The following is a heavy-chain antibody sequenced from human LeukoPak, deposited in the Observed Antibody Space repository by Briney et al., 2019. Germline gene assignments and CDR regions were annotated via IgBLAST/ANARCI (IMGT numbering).Heavy chain of an antibody. CDR1: EFTTSSYW. Sequence: PGGSLRLSCAAAEFTTSSYWMSWVRQAPGKGLEWVANIKQDGSEKNYVDSVKGRFTISRDNTMNSLYLQMSSLRAEDTAVYYCATDRGWRTSGYYLYYFEYWGQGTLVTYSS. V-gene: IGHV3-7*01. J-gene: IGHJ4*02. D-gene: IGHD3-3*01. CDR2: IKQDGSEK. CDR3: ATDRGWRTSGYYLYYFEY.